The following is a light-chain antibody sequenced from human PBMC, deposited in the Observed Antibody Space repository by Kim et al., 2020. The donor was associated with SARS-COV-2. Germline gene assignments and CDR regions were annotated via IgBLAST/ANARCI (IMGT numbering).Light chain of an antibody. V-gene: IGKV4-1*01. CDR2: WAS. J-gene: IGKJ4*01. CDR1: QIVIERYNNKNN. Sequence: ATINWKSSQIVIERYNNKNNVARCQQKPGQPPKLLSYWASTREAGVPDRFSVSGSGTEFTLTYSSLQAEDVAVYYCQQYFTTPTTFGGGTRVEIK. CDR3: QQYFTTPTT.